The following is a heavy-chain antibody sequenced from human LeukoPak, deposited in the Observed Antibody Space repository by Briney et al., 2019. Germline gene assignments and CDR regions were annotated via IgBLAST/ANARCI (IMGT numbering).Heavy chain of an antibody. Sequence: ASVKVSCKASGYTFTGYYMHWVRQAPGQGLEWMGRINPNSGGTNYAQKFQGRVTMTRDTSISTAYMELSRLRSADTAVYYCARDEDYCSGGSCYVSYYYYMDVWGKGTTVTVPS. CDR3: ARDEDYCSGGSCYVSYYYYMDV. CDR2: INPNSGGT. D-gene: IGHD2-15*01. J-gene: IGHJ6*03. V-gene: IGHV1-2*06. CDR1: GYTFTGYY.